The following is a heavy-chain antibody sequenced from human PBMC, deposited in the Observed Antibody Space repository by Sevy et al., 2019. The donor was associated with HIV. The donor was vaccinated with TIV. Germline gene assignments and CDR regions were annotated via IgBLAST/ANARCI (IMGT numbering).Heavy chain of an antibody. Sequence: GGSLRLSCTTSGFTFDDFAMSWFRQAPGKGLEWVAFITRNSYEAYGGTTDYAASVKGRFIISRDDSKIIAYLQMNSLKNEDAAVYYCTRGLATADTPEYYFDYWGQGTLVTVSS. J-gene: IGHJ4*02. CDR1: GFTFDDFA. CDR3: TRGLATADTPEYYFDY. CDR2: ITRNSYEAYGGTT. V-gene: IGHV3-49*03. D-gene: IGHD5-12*01.